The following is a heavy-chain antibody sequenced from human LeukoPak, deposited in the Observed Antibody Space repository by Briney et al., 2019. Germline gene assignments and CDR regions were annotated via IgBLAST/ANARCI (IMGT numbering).Heavy chain of an antibody. CDR2: ISSDGSIT. CDR3: ARVYLERLTAGYFDH. CDR1: GFTFSTYW. J-gene: IGHJ4*02. Sequence: GGSLRLSYAASGFTFSTYWMHWVRQAPGKGLVWVSRISSDGSITGYADSVKGRFTISRDNAKNTLYLQMNSLRDEDSAAYYCARVYLERLTAGYFDHWGQGTWVTVSP. V-gene: IGHV3-74*01. D-gene: IGHD2-8*01.